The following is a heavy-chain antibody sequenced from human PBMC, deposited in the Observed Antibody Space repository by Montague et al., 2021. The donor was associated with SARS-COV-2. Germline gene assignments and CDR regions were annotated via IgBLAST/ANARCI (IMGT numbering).Heavy chain of an antibody. J-gene: IGHJ4*02. V-gene: IGHV3-23*01. Sequence: SLRLSCAASGFTFSYYAMSWVRQAPGKGLEWVSPISGSGGTTYYADSVKGRFTISRDNSKNTLYLRMNSLGAEDTAVYYCAKAHYYGSSGYYFWGQGTLVTVSS. CDR3: AKAHYYGSSGYYF. D-gene: IGHD3-22*01. CDR1: GFTFSYYA. CDR2: ISGSGGTT.